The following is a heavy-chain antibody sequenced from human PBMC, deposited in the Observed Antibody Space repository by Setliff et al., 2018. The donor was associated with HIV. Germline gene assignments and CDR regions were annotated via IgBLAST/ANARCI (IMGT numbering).Heavy chain of an antibody. CDR2: IHYSGST. J-gene: IGHJ4*02. V-gene: IGHV4-39*01. CDR3: TRTPGAWQNYFDY. D-gene: IGHD2-15*01. Sequence: SETLSLTCTVYGGFIKNSNYYWGWIRQPPGKGLEWIGNIHYSGSTYYNPSLKSRVTISVDTSKNQFSLKLSSVTAADTAIYYCTRTPGAWQNYFDYWGQGTPVTVSS. CDR1: GGFIKNSNYY.